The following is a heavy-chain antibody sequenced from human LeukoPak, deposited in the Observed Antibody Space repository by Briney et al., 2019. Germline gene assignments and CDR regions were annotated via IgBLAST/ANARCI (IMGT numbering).Heavy chain of an antibody. D-gene: IGHD6-13*01. CDR1: GFTFSSYA. J-gene: IGHJ4*02. CDR3: ARDSPYSSSWYAIDY. Sequence: QTGGSLRLSCAASGFTFSSYAMHWVRQAPGKGLEWVAVISYDGSNKYYADSVKVRFTISRDNSKNTLYLQMNSLRAEDTAVYYCARDSPYSSSWYAIDYWGQGTLVTVSS. V-gene: IGHV3-30-3*01. CDR2: ISYDGSNK.